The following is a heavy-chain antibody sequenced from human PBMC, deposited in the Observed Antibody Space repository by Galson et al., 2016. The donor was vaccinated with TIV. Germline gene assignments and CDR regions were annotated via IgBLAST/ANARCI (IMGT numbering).Heavy chain of an antibody. CDR3: ARHDYGNSAGLGLYGMDV. Sequence: ETLSLTCAVSGYSISTGYFWGWIRRPPGKGLDWIGSVYQSGRTYYNPSLKSRVTVSLDTSKNQFSLKLTAVTAADTAVYYCARHDYGNSAGLGLYGMDVWGQGTTVTVSS. J-gene: IGHJ6*02. CDR1: GYSISTGYF. V-gene: IGHV4-38-2*01. D-gene: IGHD4-11*01. CDR2: VYQSGRT.